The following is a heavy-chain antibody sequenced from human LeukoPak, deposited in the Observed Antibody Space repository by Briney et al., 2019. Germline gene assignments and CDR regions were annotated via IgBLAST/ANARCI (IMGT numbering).Heavy chain of an antibody. Sequence: GGPLRLSCAASGFSFSNHSMNWVRQAPGKGLEWVSYISNSASAKYYAASVKGRFTISRDNGKNSLYLQMNSLRAEDTAVYYCARMSGSRLPGYWGQGTLVTVSS. V-gene: IGHV3-48*01. CDR2: ISNSASAK. CDR1: GFSFSNHS. J-gene: IGHJ4*02. CDR3: ARMSGSRLPGY. D-gene: IGHD3-3*01.